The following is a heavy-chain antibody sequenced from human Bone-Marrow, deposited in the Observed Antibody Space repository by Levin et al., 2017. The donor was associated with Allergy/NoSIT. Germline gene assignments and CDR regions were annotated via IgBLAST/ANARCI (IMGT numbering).Heavy chain of an antibody. Sequence: SGPTLVKPTQTLTLTCTLSGFSLNNNGVGVGWIRQPPGQALEWLALLYWNGNRRYSPSLKTRLTISTDTSKTHVVLTMTNMDPAYTGTYFCAHSPTYHSGSGSRAVGDYWGLGTRVTVSS. J-gene: IGHJ4*02. CDR1: GFSLNNNGVG. D-gene: IGHD3-10*01. CDR2: LYWNGNR. V-gene: IGHV2-5*01. CDR3: AHSPTYHSGSGSRAVGDY.